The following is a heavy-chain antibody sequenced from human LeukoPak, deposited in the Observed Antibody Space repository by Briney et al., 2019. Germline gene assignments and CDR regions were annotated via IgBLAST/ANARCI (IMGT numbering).Heavy chain of an antibody. Sequence: ASVKVSCKASGYTFTAYYMHWVRQAPGQGLEWMGWINPNSGGTNYAQKFQGRVTMTRDTSISTAYMELSRLRSDDTAVYYCARVDYGGLDAFDIWGQGTMVTVSS. V-gene: IGHV1-2*02. J-gene: IGHJ3*02. CDR3: ARVDYGGLDAFDI. D-gene: IGHD4-17*01. CDR1: GYTFTAYY. CDR2: INPNSGGT.